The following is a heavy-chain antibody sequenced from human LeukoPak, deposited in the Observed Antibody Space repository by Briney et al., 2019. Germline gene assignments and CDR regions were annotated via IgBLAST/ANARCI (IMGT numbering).Heavy chain of an antibody. V-gene: IGHV3-48*03. D-gene: IGHD1-26*01. CDR1: GFTFSNYE. Sequence: GGSLRLSCGASGFTFSNYEMNWVRQAPGKGLEWISYISSRGDTIYYADSVRGRFTISRDSAKSSLYLQMNILRAEDTAVYYCASGARLGSYFDDWGQGTLVTVSS. CDR2: ISSRGDTI. J-gene: IGHJ4*02. CDR3: ASGARLGSYFDD.